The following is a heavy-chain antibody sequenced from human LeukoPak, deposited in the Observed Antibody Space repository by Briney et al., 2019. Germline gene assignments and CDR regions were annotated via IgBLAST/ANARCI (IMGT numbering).Heavy chain of an antibody. V-gene: IGHV3-30*18. D-gene: IGHD4-17*01. J-gene: IGHJ4*02. CDR1: GFTSSSYG. CDR2: ISYDGSNR. CDR3: AKDYGDGRTD. Sequence: PGGCLRLSCAASGFTSSSYGMRWVRQAPGKGLEWVAGISYDGSNRYYADSVKGRFTISRDNSKNTLYLQMNSLRAEDTAVYYCAKDYGDGRTDWGQGILVTVSS.